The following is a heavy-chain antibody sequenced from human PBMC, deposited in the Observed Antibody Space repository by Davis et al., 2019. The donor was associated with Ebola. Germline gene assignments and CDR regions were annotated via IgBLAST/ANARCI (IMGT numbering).Heavy chain of an antibody. CDR1: GFTFSSYG. D-gene: IGHD3-10*01. CDR3: AKDRGSNFVGGTEYFQH. CDR2: IWYDGSNK. Sequence: PGGSLRLSCAASGFTFSSYGMHWVRQAPGKGLEWVAVIWYDGSNKYYADSVKGRFTISRDNSKNTLYLQMNSLRAEDTAVYYCAKDRGSNFVGGTEYFQHWGQGTLVTVSS. J-gene: IGHJ1*01. V-gene: IGHV3-30*02.